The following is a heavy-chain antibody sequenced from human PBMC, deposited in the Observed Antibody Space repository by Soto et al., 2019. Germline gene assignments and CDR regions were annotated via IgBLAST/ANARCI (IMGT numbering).Heavy chain of an antibody. V-gene: IGHV4-30-4*01. Sequence: SETLSLTCIVSSGSISSGDYCWSWIRQPPGKGLEWIGHIYNSVSTYSNPSLRSRVTISVDTSKNQFSLKLSSMTAADTAVYYCARGPSADKVDYWGQRTLVTVSS. CDR2: IYNSVST. CDR1: SGSISSGDYC. J-gene: IGHJ4*02. CDR3: ARGPSADKVDY. D-gene: IGHD3-3*01.